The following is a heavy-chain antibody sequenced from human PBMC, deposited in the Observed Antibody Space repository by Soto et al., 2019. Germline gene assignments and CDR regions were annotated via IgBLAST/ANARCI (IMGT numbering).Heavy chain of an antibody. CDR2: IYHSGST. J-gene: IGHJ3*02. CDR1: GGSISSGGYS. D-gene: IGHD2-2*01. V-gene: IGHV4-30-2*01. CDR3: ARDQYCSSTSCYQAAFDI. Sequence: SETLSLTCAVSGGSISSGGYSWSWIRQPPGKGLEWIGYIYHSGSTYYNPSLKSRVTIPVDRSKNQFSLKLSSVTAADTAVYYCARDQYCSSTSCYQAAFDIWGQGTMVTVSS.